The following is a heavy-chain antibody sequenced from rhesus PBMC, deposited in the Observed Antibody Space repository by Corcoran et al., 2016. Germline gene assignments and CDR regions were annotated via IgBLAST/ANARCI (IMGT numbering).Heavy chain of an antibody. D-gene: IGHD6-25*01. J-gene: IGHJ4*01. CDR1: GGSISSSNW. Sequence: QVQLQESGPGLLKPSETLSLTCAVSGGSISSSNWWSRIRQPPGRGLEGYGYISVRSGSTYYSPSLQSRVTISTDTSKNQFSLRLTSVTAADTAVYYCARHDGTDGSDFDYWGQGVLVTVSS. V-gene: IGHV4-65*01. CDR3: ARHDGTDGSDFDY. CDR2: ISVRSGST.